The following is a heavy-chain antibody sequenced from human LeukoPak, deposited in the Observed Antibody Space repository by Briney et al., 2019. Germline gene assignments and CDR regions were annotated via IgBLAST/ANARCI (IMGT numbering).Heavy chain of an antibody. D-gene: IGHD6-13*01. Sequence: GGSLRLSCAASEFTLSTYGMHWVRQAPGKGLEWVAVISYDRSYKFYADSVKGRFTISRDNSKSTLYLQMNSLRAEDTAVYYCAKDRYSGFNTIDYWGQGTLVTGSS. CDR2: ISYDRSYK. CDR3: AKDRYSGFNTIDY. V-gene: IGHV3-30*18. CDR1: EFTLSTYG. J-gene: IGHJ4*02.